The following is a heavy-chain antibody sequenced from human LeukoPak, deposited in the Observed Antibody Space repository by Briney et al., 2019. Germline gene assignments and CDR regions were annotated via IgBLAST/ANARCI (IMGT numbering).Heavy chain of an antibody. J-gene: IGHJ4*02. CDR2: IYHSGST. D-gene: IGHD1-26*01. CDR1: GYSISSGYY. CDR3: ARTNLGARPRYYFDY. Sequence: SATLSLTCTVSGYSISSGYYWGWIRQPPGKGLEWIGSIYHSGSTYYNPSLKSRVTISVDTSKNQFSLKLSSVTAADTAVYYCARTNLGARPRYYFDYWGQGTLATVSS. V-gene: IGHV4-38-2*02.